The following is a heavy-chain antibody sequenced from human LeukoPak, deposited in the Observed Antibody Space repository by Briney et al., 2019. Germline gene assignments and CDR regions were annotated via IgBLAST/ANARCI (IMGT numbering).Heavy chain of an antibody. CDR2: ISSSSSYI. CDR1: GFTFSHYS. J-gene: IGHJ4*02. Sequence: GGSLRLSCAASGFTFSHYSMNWVRQAPGKGLEWVSSISSSSSYIYYADSVKGRFTISRDNAKNSLYLQMNSLRAEDTAVYYCARLDSSSWFFDYWGQGTLVTVSS. V-gene: IGHV3-21*01. CDR3: ARLDSSSWFFDY. D-gene: IGHD6-13*01.